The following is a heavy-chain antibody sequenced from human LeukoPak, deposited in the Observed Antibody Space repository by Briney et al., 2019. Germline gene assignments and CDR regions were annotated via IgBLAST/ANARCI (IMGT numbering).Heavy chain of an antibody. CDR2: MNPNSGNT. D-gene: IGHD3-22*01. CDR3: ARGRSWYYDSSGYPAY. J-gene: IGHJ4*02. CDR1: GYTFTSYD. V-gene: IGHV1-8*01. Sequence: ASVKVSCKDSGYTFTSYDIKWVRQATGQELEWMVWMNPNSGNTGYAQKFQGRVTMTRNTSISTAYMELSSLRSEDTAVYYCARGRSWYYDSSGYPAYWGQRTLVTVSS.